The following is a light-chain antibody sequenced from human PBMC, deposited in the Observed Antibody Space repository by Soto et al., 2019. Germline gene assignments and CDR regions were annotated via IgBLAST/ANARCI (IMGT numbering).Light chain of an antibody. CDR2: GAS. CDR3: QQYGSSPPLT. CDR1: QTVSKN. Sequence: IVLTQSPATLSVSPGGRATLSCRASQTVSKNLAWYQQKPGQAPRLLIYGASSRATGIPDRFSGSGSGTDFTLTISRLEPEDFVVYYCQQYGSSPPLTFGGGTKVDIK. V-gene: IGKV3-20*01. J-gene: IGKJ4*01.